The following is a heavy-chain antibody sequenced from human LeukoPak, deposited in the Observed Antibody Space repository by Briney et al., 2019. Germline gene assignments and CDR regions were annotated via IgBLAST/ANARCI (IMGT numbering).Heavy chain of an antibody. Sequence: SETLPLTCTVSGGSISSSSYYWGWIRQPAGKGLEWIGHIYTSGSTNYNPSLKSRVTMSVDTSKNQFSLKLSSVTAADTAVYYCARGVKRLRGGDAFDIWGQGTMVTVSS. CDR3: ARGVKRLRGGDAFDI. D-gene: IGHD4-17*01. J-gene: IGHJ3*02. V-gene: IGHV4-61*09. CDR2: IYTSGST. CDR1: GGSISSSSYY.